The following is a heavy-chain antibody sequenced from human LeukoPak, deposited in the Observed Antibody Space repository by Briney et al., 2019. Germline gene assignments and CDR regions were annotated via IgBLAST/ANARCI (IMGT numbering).Heavy chain of an antibody. CDR3: ASRHYYDSSCYYARRNDAFDI. CDR1: GGTFSSYA. J-gene: IGHJ3*02. D-gene: IGHD3-22*01. V-gene: IGHV1-69*04. Sequence: SVKLSCKASGGTFSSYAISWVRQAPGQGLEWMGRIIPIFGIANYAQKFQGRVTITADKSTSTAYMELSSLRSEDTAVYYCASRHYYDSSCYYARRNDAFDIWGQGTMVTVSS. CDR2: IIPIFGIA.